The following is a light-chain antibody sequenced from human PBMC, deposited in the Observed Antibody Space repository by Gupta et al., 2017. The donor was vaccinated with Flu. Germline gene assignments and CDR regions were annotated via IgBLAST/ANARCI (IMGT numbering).Light chain of an antibody. CDR3: QQYSRRPWT. V-gene: IGKV3-20*01. CDR2: GVT. J-gene: IGKJ1*01. Sequence: LSLSPGERATLSCRASRSVDRNFLAWYQQRPGQAPSLLIHGVTNRAAGVPDRFSGSGTGTDFTLTIANLEPDDFAIYYCQQYSRRPWTFGQGTKLEI. CDR1: RSVDRNF.